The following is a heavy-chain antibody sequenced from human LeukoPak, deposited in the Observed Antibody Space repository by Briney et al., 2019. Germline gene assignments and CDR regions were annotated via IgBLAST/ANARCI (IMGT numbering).Heavy chain of an antibody. CDR1: GITLSNYG. J-gene: IGHJ4*02. CDR3: AKRGVVIRVLLVGFHKEAYYFDS. D-gene: IGHD3-10*01. CDR2: LSGSGGGT. Sequence: GGSLRLSCAVSGITLSNYGMSWVRQAPGKGLEWVAGLSGSGGGTNYADSVQGRFTISRDNPKNTLYLQMNSLRAEDTAVYFCAKRGVVIRVLLVGFHKEAYYFDSWGQGALVTVSS. V-gene: IGHV3-23*01.